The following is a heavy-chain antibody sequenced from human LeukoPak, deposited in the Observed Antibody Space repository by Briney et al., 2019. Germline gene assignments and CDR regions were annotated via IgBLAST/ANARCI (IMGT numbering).Heavy chain of an antibody. D-gene: IGHD3-10*01. CDR1: GFTFISYA. J-gene: IGHJ4*02. CDR2: ISSSAGSST. Sequence: PGGSLRLSCAASGFTFISYAMSWVRQAPGKGLEWVSTISSSAGSSTYYADSVKGRFTISRDNSKNTLYLQMNSLRAEDTAVYCCAKGTRGAYSFDYWGQGTLVTVSS. V-gene: IGHV3-23*01. CDR3: AKGTRGAYSFDY.